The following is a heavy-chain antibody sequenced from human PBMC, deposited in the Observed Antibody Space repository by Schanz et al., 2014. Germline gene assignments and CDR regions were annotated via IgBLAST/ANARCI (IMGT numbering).Heavy chain of an antibody. CDR1: GGTFSSYT. Sequence: QVQLVQSEAEVKKPGSSVKVSCKASGGTFSSYTISWVREAPGQGLEWMGRIIPILGIANYAQNFQGRVTITADKSTSTAYMELTSLRSEDTAVYYCARDRRRYCSTASCLHDNWFDPWGQGTLVIVSS. J-gene: IGHJ5*02. CDR2: IIPILGIA. V-gene: IGHV1-69*08. CDR3: ARDRRRYCSTASCLHDNWFDP. D-gene: IGHD2-2*01.